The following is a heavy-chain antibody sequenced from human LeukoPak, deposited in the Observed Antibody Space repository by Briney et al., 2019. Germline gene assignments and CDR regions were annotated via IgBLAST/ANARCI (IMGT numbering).Heavy chain of an antibody. Sequence: SQTLSLTCAISGDSVSSSSAAWNWIRQSPSRGLEWLGRTYYRSKWDSDYAVSVKSRININPDTSKNQFSLQLNSMTPEDTAVYYCARARYTSGWPFDYWGQGTLVTVSS. CDR3: ARARYTSGWPFDY. V-gene: IGHV6-1*01. CDR2: TYYRSKWDS. J-gene: IGHJ4*02. D-gene: IGHD6-19*01. CDR1: GDSVSSSSAA.